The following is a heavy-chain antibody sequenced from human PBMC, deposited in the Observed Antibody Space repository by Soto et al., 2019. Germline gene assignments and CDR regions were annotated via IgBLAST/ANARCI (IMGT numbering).Heavy chain of an antibody. J-gene: IGHJ6*02. Sequence: SETLSLTCTVSGGSISSGGYYWSWIRQHPGKGLEWIGYIYYSGSTYYNPSLKSRVTISVDTSKNQFSLKLSSVTAADTAVYYCAATAKRYCTNGVCYYYYYGMDVWGQGTTVTVSS. V-gene: IGHV4-31*03. D-gene: IGHD2-8*01. CDR2: IYYSGST. CDR1: GGSISSGGYY. CDR3: AATAKRYCTNGVCYYYYYGMDV.